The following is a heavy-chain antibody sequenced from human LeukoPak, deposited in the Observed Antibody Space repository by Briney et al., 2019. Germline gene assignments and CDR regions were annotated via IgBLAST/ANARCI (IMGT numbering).Heavy chain of an antibody. Sequence: SETLSLTCTVSGGSISSSSYYWGWIRQPPGKGLEWIGSIYYSGSTYYNPSLKSRVTISVDTSKNQFSLKLSSVTAADTAVYYCAGRSGSYYGPFDYWGQGTLVTVSS. V-gene: IGHV4-39*07. CDR2: IYYSGST. CDR1: GGSISSSSYY. J-gene: IGHJ4*02. CDR3: AGRSGSYYGPFDY. D-gene: IGHD1-26*01.